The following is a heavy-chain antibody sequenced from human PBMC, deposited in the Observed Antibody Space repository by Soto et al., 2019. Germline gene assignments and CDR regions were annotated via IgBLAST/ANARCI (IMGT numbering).Heavy chain of an antibody. D-gene: IGHD1-1*01. V-gene: IGHV2-5*01. Sequence: QITLKESGPTLVKPTQTLTLTCTFSGFSLTANTVAVGWIRQPPGKALEWLAIVYGSGGKFYSPSLKSRLTITKDTSTNQVVLTMTNMVPADTATYYCARRNDPYYFDSWGQGTLVTVSS. CDR2: VYGSGGK. CDR1: GFSLTANTVA. CDR3: ARRNDPYYFDS. J-gene: IGHJ4*02.